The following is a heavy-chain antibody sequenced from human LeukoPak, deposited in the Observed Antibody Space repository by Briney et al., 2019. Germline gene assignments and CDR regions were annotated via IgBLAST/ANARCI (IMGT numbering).Heavy chain of an antibody. CDR1: DVSFSGYY. CDR3: ARFPGGAEYRHYYYMDV. D-gene: IGHD1-14*01. Sequence: SETLSLTCAVYDVSFSGYYWSWIRQPPGKGLECIGYIYYSDSTNYNPSLKSRVTVSVDTSKNQFSLKLSSVTAADTAVYYCARFPGGAEYRHYYYMDVWGKGTTVTVSS. V-gene: IGHV4-59*01. CDR2: IYYSDST. J-gene: IGHJ6*03.